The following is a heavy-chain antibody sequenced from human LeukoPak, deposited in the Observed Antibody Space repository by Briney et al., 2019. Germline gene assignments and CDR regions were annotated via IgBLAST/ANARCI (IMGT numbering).Heavy chain of an antibody. J-gene: IGHJ4*02. CDR2: ISGSGGST. D-gene: IGHD1-26*01. CDR3: ASFYLYSGSYY. Sequence: GGSLRLSCAASGFTFSSYAMSWVRQAPGKGLEWVSAISGSGGSTYYADSVKGRFTIPRDNAKNSLYLQMNSLRAEDTAVYYCASFYLYSGSYYWGQGTLVTVSS. V-gene: IGHV3-23*01. CDR1: GFTFSSYA.